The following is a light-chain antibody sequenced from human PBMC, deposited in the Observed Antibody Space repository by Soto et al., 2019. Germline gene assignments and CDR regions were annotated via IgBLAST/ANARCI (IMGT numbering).Light chain of an antibody. J-gene: IGLJ1*01. CDR1: SSDVGSYNL. Sequence: QAASVSGSPGQSITISCTGTSSDVGSYNLVSWYQQHPGKAPKLMIYEGSKRPSGISNRFSGSKSGNTASLTISGLQAEDEAEYYCCSYADSSRIYVFGSGTKLTVL. CDR2: EGS. V-gene: IGLV2-23*01. CDR3: CSYADSSRIYV.